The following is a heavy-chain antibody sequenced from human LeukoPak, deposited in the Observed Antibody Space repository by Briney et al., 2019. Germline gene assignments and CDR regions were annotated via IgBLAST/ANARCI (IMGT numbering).Heavy chain of an antibody. CDR1: GFTFSTYG. J-gene: IGHJ4*02. D-gene: IGHD3-16*01. CDR2: IWYDGSNK. Sequence: PGGSLRLSCAASGFTFSTYGMHWVRQAPGKGLEWVAVIWYDGSNKYYADSVKGRFTISRDNSKNTLYLQMNSLRAEDTAVYYCAKSVPTYAAPFDYWGQGTLVTVSS. V-gene: IGHV3-33*06. CDR3: AKSVPTYAAPFDY.